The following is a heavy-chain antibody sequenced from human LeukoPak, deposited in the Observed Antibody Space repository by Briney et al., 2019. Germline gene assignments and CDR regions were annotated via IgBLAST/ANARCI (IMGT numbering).Heavy chain of an antibody. J-gene: IGHJ2*01. CDR1: GYTLSDLS. D-gene: IGHD5-12*01. CDR3: ARASYGFHWLSDL. CDR2: FALEDGEK. V-gene: IGHV1-24*01. Sequence: ASVRVSCKVSGYTLSDLSMHWVRQAPGKGLEWMGSFALEDGEKVYAQKFQGRVTMTTDTSTSTAYMELRSLRSDDTAVYYCARASYGFHWLSDLWGRGTLVTVSS.